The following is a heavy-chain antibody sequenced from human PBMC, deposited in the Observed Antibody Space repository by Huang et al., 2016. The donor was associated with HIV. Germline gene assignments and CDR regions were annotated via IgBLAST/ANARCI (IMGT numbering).Heavy chain of an antibody. J-gene: IGHJ4*02. CDR3: AKGSERSLTGPKYQYYFDY. Sequence: EVQLLESGGGLVQHGGSLRLSCAASIFTFSTSAMSWVRQAPGKGLDWVSGISGSGSSTYYADYVKGRFTISRDNSRNTLYLQMKSLRVEDTSIYYCAKGSERSLTGPKYQYYFDYWGQGTLVTVSS. CDR2: ISGSGSST. V-gene: IGHV3-23*01. CDR1: IFTFSTSA. D-gene: IGHD3-3*01.